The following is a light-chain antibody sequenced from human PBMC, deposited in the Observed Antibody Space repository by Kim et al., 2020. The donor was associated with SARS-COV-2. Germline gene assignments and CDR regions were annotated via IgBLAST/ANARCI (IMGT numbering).Light chain of an antibody. CDR3: QKYNSVPYT. V-gene: IGKV1-27*01. CDR1: QGIRNY. CDR2: AAS. Sequence: DIQMTQSPSSLSAFVGDRVTITCRASQGIRNYLAWYQQRPGTVPKLLIYAASTLQSGVPSRFSGSGSGTDFTLTISSLQPEDVATYYCQKYNSVPYTFGQGTKLEI. J-gene: IGKJ2*01.